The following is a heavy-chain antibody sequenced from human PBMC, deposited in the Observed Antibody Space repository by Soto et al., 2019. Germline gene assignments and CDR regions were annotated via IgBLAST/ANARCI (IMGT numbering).Heavy chain of an antibody. V-gene: IGHV2-26*01. Sequence: QVTLKESAPVLVKPTETLTLTCSVPGVSLSNTKMGVTGIRQPPGKALEWLGHIFSDDEKSYSTSLKSSLTISKDTSKSQVVLTMTNMDPVDTATYYCARLLGDDSSGSYGEIDSWGQGTLVTVSS. D-gene: IGHD3-22*01. CDR3: ARLLGDDSSGSYGEIDS. CDR2: IFSDDEK. CDR1: GVSLSNTKMG. J-gene: IGHJ4*02.